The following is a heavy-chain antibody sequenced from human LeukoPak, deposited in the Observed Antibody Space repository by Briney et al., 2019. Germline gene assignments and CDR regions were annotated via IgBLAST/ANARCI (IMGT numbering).Heavy chain of an antibody. J-gene: IGHJ2*01. CDR3: ARLGGDTYYFGSASYPNWYFDL. D-gene: IGHD3-10*01. V-gene: IGHV5-51*01. Sequence: RGESLKISCQASGYTFTTYWIGGGRQMAGKGLECMGIIYPDDSDTTYSPSFQGQVTISADKSFSTAYLQWSSLKASDTAIYYCARLGGDTYYFGSASYPNWYFDLWGRGTLVTVSS. CDR2: IYPDDSDT. CDR1: GYTFTTYW.